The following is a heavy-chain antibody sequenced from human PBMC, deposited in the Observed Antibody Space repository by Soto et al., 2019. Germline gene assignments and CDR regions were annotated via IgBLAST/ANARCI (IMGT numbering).Heavy chain of an antibody. CDR1: GFTLSRHT. Sequence: GGSLRLSCAASGFTLSRHTMNWVRQAPGKGLEWVSFIGSRTSDIYYADSVKGRFTISRDNAKNSLYLDLTRLRAEDTAVYFCVRDYYDTSGYPNSFDMWGQGTMVTVSS. J-gene: IGHJ3*02. D-gene: IGHD3-22*01. CDR2: IGSRTSDI. V-gene: IGHV3-21*01. CDR3: VRDYYDTSGYPNSFDM.